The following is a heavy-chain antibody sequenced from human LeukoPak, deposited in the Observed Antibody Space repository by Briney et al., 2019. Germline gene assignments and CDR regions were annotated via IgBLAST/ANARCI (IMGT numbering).Heavy chain of an antibody. CDR3: GGSSPVAGTFCFDP. CDR2: ISDDGTKT. D-gene: IGHD6-19*01. V-gene: IGHV3-30*04. CDR1: GVTFSNYA. Sequence: GGSLRLSCTPSGVTFSNYALDWVRQAPGEGLEWVAAISDDGTKTYYTDSVKGRFTISRDDPDNTLSLQMDSLRGEDTALYYFGGSSPVAGTFCFDPWAREPWSSSPQ. J-gene: IGHJ5*02.